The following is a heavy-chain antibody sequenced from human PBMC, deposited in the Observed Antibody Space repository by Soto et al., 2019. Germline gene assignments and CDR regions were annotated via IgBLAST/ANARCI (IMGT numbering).Heavy chain of an antibody. V-gene: IGHV3-23*01. CDR3: AKVPLAWSGYYFYFDY. D-gene: IGHD3-3*01. CDR2: ISGSGGST. CDR1: GFTFSSYA. Sequence: GGSLRLSCAASGFTFSSYAMSWVRQAPGKGLEWVSAISGSGGSTYYADSVKGRFTISRDNSKNTLYLQMNSLRAEDTAVYYCAKVPLAWSGYYFYFDYWGQGTLVTV. J-gene: IGHJ4*02.